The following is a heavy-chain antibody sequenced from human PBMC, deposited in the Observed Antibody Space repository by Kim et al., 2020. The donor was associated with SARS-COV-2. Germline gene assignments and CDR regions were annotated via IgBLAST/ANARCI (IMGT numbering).Heavy chain of an antibody. D-gene: IGHD3-22*01. J-gene: IGHJ5*02. Sequence: RSRVTLSVDTAKNQFSLKLSSVTAADTAVYYCARISGITVIVVVPGWFDPWGQGTLVTVSS. V-gene: IGHV4-31*02. CDR3: ARISGITVIVVVPGWFDP.